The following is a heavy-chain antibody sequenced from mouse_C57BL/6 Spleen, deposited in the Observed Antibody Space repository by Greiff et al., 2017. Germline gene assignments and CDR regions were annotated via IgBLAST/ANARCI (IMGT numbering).Heavy chain of an antibody. J-gene: IGHJ4*01. Sequence: QVQLQQPGAELVKPGASVKLSCKASGYTFTSSWMHWVKQRPGRGLEWIGRIAPNSGGTKYNEKFKSKATMTVDKPSSTAYMQLSSLTSEDSAVYYGARSLLRRGYYAMGYWGQGTSVPVAT. D-gene: IGHD1-1*01. CDR2: IAPNSGGT. V-gene: IGHV1-72*01. CDR1: GYTFTSSW. CDR3: ARSLLRRGYYAMGY.